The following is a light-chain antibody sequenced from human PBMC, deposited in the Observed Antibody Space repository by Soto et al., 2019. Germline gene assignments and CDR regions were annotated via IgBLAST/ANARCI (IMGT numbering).Light chain of an antibody. CDR1: QSISAW. V-gene: IGKV1-5*03. CDR2: KAS. J-gene: IGKJ1*01. CDR3: QQYNDYSWT. Sequence: DIQMTQSPCTLSASVGDRVSINCRASQSISAWLAWYQQRPGKAPRLLIYKASTLEIGVPSRFSGSGSGTVYTLTISSLQPDDVAIYYCQQYNDYSWTFGQGTKVDLK.